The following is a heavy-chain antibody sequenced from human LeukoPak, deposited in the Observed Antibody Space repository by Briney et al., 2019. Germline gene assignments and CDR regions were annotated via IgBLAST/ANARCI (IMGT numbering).Heavy chain of an antibody. Sequence: GCSLRLSCAASRFSFSRYWMHWLRQAPGTALVWASRINSDGSFTSYADSVKGRFTISRDNAKNTLYLQMNSLRAEDTAVYYCAKVANYGSGSYFDYWGQGTLVTVSS. D-gene: IGHD3-10*01. V-gene: IGHV3-74*01. J-gene: IGHJ4*02. CDR1: RFSFSRYW. CDR3: AKVANYGSGSYFDY. CDR2: INSDGSFT.